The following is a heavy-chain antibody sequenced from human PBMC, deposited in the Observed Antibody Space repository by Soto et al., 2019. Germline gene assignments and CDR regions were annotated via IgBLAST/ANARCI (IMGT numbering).Heavy chain of an antibody. CDR1: GDSVSSNSAA. D-gene: IGHD5-18*01. CDR2: TYYRSKWYY. V-gene: IGHV6-1*01. CDR3: ARRGNSYGDWFDP. J-gene: IGHJ5*02. Sequence: SQTLSLTCAISGDSVSSNSAAWNWIRQSPSRGLEWLGRTYYRSKWYYEYAVSVRGRITINPDRSKNQFSLKLSSVTAADTAVYYCARRGNSYGDWFDPWGQGTLVTVSS.